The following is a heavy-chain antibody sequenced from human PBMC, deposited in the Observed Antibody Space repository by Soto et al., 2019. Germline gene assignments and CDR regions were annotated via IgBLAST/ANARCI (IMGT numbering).Heavy chain of an antibody. J-gene: IGHJ4*02. CDR2: MNPVSGDT. V-gene: IGHV1-8*01. Sequence: QVQLVQSGAEVKKPGASVKVSCKASGYTFTSYDFNWVRQATGQGPEWLGWMNPVSGDTGYLQKFQGRVTMTSDTSISTAYMELSSLRSEDTAVYYCARAPRNWGFDFWGQGTQVTVSS. CDR1: GYTFTSYD. CDR3: ARAPRNWGFDF. D-gene: IGHD7-27*01.